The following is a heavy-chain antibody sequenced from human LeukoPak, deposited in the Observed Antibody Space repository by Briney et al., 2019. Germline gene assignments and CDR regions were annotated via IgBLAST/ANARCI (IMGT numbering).Heavy chain of an antibody. CDR3: ARENYYGSGHDY. Sequence: GASVRVSCKASGYTFTGYYMHWVRQAPGQGLEWMGWTNPNSGGTNYAQKFQGRVTMTRDTSISTAYMELSRLRSDDTAVYYCARENYYGSGHDYWGQGTLVTVSS. CDR2: TNPNSGGT. D-gene: IGHD3-10*01. J-gene: IGHJ4*02. CDR1: GYTFTGYY. V-gene: IGHV1-2*02.